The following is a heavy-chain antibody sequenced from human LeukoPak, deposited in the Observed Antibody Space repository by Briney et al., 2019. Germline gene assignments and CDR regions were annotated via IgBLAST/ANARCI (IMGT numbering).Heavy chain of an antibody. CDR1: GITFSSSA. CDR3: AKDFRIGYSAHFDY. CDR2: IYENGGTT. J-gene: IGHJ4*02. D-gene: IGHD2-21*01. V-gene: IGHV3-23*01. Sequence: GGSLRLSCAASGITFSSSAMSWVRQAPEKGLEFVSGIYENGGTTYYADSVKGRFSISRDNSKNTLYLQMDSLRGEDTAVYYCAKDFRIGYSAHFDYWGQGALVTVSS.